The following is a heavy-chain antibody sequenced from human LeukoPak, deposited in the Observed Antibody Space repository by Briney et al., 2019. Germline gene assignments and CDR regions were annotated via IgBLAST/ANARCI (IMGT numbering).Heavy chain of an antibody. CDR2: INSSGGST. J-gene: IGHJ5*02. V-gene: IGHV1-46*01. D-gene: IGHD3-22*01. Sequence: GASVKVSCKASGYSFTNYYMHWVRQAPGQGLEWMGIINSSGGSTTYAQKFQGRVTMTRDMSTSTIYMELSSLRSEDTAVYYCARAAYSSGPSPRNWFVPWGQGTLVTVSS. CDR3: ARAAYSSGPSPRNWFVP. CDR1: GYSFTNYY.